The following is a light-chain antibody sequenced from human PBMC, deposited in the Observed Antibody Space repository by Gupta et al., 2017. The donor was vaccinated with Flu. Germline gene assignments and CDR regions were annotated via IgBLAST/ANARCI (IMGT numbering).Light chain of an antibody. CDR1: QSLLDSKGYNY. CDR2: LGS. Sequence: DIVMTQSPLSLPVTPGEPASISCRSSQSLLDSKGYNYLDCYLQKPAQYPHLLIYLGSNRASGVTERFSSSGSGADFTLKISSVEAEDVGVYYCMQALQTPGTFGQGTKVEIK. J-gene: IGKJ1*01. V-gene: IGKV2-28*01. CDR3: MQALQTPGT.